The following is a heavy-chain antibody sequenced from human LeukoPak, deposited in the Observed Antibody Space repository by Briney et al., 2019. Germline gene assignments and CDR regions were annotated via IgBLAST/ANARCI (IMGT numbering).Heavy chain of an antibody. CDR1: GFTFRSFS. V-gene: IGHV3-21*01. D-gene: IGHD6-6*01. J-gene: IGHJ4*02. CDR3: ARVYQQLVRFDY. Sequence: GGSLRLSCAASGFTFRSFSMNWVRQAPGKGLEWVSAIDSSTTRIYYADSVKGRFTISRDNSKNTLYLQMNSLRAEDTAVYYCARVYQQLVRFDYWGQGTLVTVSS. CDR2: IDSSTTRI.